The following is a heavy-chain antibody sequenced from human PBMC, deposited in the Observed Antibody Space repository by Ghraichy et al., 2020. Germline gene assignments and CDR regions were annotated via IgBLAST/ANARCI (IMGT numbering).Heavy chain of an antibody. Sequence: GGSLRLSCAASGFTFSSYAMSWVRQAPGKGLEWVSAISGSGGSTYYADSVKGRFTISRDNSKNTLYLQMNSLRDEDTAVYYCTKVRYSSGWYDLDAFDIWGQGTMVTVSS. CDR3: TKVRYSSGWYDLDAFDI. D-gene: IGHD6-19*01. J-gene: IGHJ3*02. CDR1: GFTFSSYA. V-gene: IGHV3-23*01. CDR2: ISGSGGST.